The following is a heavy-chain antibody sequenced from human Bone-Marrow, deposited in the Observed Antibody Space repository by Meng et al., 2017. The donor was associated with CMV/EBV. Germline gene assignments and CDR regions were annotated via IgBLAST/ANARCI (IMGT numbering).Heavy chain of an antibody. CDR1: GDSLSNYA. CDR3: ARGNWNYGHYYYYGMDV. J-gene: IGHJ6*02. CDR2: IIPIFGTP. D-gene: IGHD1-7*01. Sequence: SVKVSCKASGDSLSNYAFSWVRQAPGQGLEWMGGIIPIFGTPNYAQKFQGRVSITTDEATSTSYMDLSGLRSEDTAIYYCARGNWNYGHYYYYGMDVWGQGTTVTVSS. V-gene: IGHV1-69*05.